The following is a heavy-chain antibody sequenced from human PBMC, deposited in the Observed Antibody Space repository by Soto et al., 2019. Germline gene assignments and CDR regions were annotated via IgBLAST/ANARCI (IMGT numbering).Heavy chain of an antibody. CDR1: GYTFNNYY. Sequence: GASVKVSCKASGYTFNNYYMHWVRQAPGQGLEWMGWINPNNGGTNYAQKFQGWVTMTRDTSISTVYMELNRLRSDDTAVYYCAKTTGPVYGMDVWGQGTTVTVSS. J-gene: IGHJ6*02. CDR3: AKTTGPVYGMDV. D-gene: IGHD1-1*01. CDR2: INPNNGGT. V-gene: IGHV1-2*04.